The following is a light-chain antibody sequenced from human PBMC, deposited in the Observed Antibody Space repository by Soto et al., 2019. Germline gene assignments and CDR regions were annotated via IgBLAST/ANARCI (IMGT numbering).Light chain of an antibody. CDR2: RNN. V-gene: IGLV1-47*01. CDR3: AAWDDSLSGQV. J-gene: IGLJ3*02. CDR1: SSNIGSNY. Sequence: QSVLTQPPSASGTPGQRVTISCPGSSSNIGSNYVYWYQQLPGTAPKLLIYRNNQRPSGVPDRFSGSKSGTSASLAISGLRSEDEADYYCAAWDDSLSGQVFGGGTKVTVL.